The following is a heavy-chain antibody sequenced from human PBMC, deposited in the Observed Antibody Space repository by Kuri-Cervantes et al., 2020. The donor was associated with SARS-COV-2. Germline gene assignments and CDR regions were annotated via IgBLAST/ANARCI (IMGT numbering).Heavy chain of an antibody. V-gene: IGHV4-34*01. CDR3: ARHSVATISDAFDI. Sequence: ESLKISCAVYGGSFSGYYWSWIRQPPGKGLEWIGEINHSGSTNYNPSLKSRVTISVDTSKNQFSLKLSSVTAADTAVYYCARHSVATISDAFDIWGQGTMVTVSS. D-gene: IGHD5-12*01. CDR2: INHSGST. J-gene: IGHJ3*02. CDR1: GGSFSGYY.